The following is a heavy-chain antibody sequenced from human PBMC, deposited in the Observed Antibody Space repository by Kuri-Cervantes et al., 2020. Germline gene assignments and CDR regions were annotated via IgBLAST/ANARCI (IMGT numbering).Heavy chain of an antibody. CDR1: GFTFNTYN. Sequence: GESLKISCAASGFTFNTYNMNWVRQAPGKGLEWVSYIDSISSTIFYADSVKGRFTISRDNAKNSLYLQMDSLRGEDTAVYYCARDKHSESTEGSHLDNWGQGTLVTVSS. V-gene: IGHV3-48*01. CDR2: IDSISSTI. D-gene: IGHD1-26*01. CDR3: ARDKHSESTEGSHLDN. J-gene: IGHJ4*02.